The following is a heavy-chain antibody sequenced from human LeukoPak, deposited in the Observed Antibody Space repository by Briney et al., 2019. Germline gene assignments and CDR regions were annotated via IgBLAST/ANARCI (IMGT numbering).Heavy chain of an antibody. D-gene: IGHD3-22*01. V-gene: IGHV5-51*01. CDR1: GYSFTSYW. J-gene: IGHJ5*02. CDR2: IYPGDSDT. Sequence: GESLKISCKGSGYSFTSYWIGWVRQMPGKGLEWMGIIYPGDSDTRYSPSFQGQVTISADKSISTAYLQWSSLKASDTAMYYCARAEGAYYYDSSGFDPWGQGTLVTVSS. CDR3: ARAEGAYYYDSSGFDP.